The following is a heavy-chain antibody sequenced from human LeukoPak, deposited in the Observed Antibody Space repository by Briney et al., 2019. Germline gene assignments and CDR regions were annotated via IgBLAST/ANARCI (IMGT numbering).Heavy chain of an antibody. D-gene: IGHD2-15*01. Sequence: PSETLSLTCAVYGGSFSGYYWSWIRQPPGKGLEWIGEINHSGSTNYNPSLESRVTISVDTSKNQFSLKLSSVTAADTAVYYCAGSDLGYCSGGSCYSPWFDPWGQGTLVTVSS. CDR1: GGSFSGYY. V-gene: IGHV4-34*01. CDR3: AGSDLGYCSGGSCYSPWFDP. CDR2: INHSGST. J-gene: IGHJ5*02.